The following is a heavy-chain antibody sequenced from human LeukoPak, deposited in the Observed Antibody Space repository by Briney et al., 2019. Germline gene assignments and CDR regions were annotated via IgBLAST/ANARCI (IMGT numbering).Heavy chain of an antibody. Sequence: PGGSLRLSCAASGFTFSNYAMHWVRQGLVKGLESMAVVSHDGIQTYYADSVKGRFTISRDNSKSTLFLQMNSLRAEDTAVYYCARDGGGGYNQTDFWGQGTLVTVSS. D-gene: IGHD5-24*01. CDR1: GFTFSNYA. CDR2: VSHDGIQT. J-gene: IGHJ4*02. V-gene: IGHV3-30-3*01. CDR3: ARDGGGGYNQTDF.